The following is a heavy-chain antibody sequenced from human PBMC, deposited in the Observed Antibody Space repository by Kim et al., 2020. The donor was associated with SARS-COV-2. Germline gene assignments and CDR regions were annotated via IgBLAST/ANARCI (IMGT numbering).Heavy chain of an antibody. V-gene: IGHV4-34*01. J-gene: IGHJ4*02. D-gene: IGHD6-19*01. CDR2: IDHGGST. CDR3: ARVLGQWLVRRYFDY. Sequence: SETLSLTCAVYDGSFSGYFWSWIRQPPGKGLEWIGEIDHGGSTNYNPSLKSRVTISLDTSKNQFSLKVNSVTAADTAVYYCARVLGQWLVRRYFDYWGQGTLVTVSS. CDR1: DGSFSGYF.